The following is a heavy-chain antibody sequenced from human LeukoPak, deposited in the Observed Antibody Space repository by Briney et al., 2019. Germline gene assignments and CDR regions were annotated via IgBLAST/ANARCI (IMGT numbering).Heavy chain of an antibody. CDR3: ARSGGGWFDY. D-gene: IGHD6-19*01. CDR1: GFTVSSNY. Sequence: GGSLRLSCAASGFTVSSNYMSWLRQAPGKGLEWVSVMYAGGSTYYADSVKGRFTISRDSSKNTLYLQMNSLRVEDTAMYYCARSGGGWFDYWGQGTLVTVSS. CDR2: MYAGGST. J-gene: IGHJ4*02. V-gene: IGHV3-53*01.